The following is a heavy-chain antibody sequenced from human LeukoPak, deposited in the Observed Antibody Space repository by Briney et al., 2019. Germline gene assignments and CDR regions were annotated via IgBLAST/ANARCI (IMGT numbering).Heavy chain of an antibody. CDR1: GFTFSDYY. J-gene: IGHJ4*02. Sequence: GGSLRLSCAASGFTFSDYYMSWIRQAPGKGLEWVSYISSSGTTIYYADSVKGRFTISRDNAKNSLYLQMNSLRAEDTAVYYCAKSLRLWFGEWDYWGQGTLVTVSS. CDR3: AKSLRLWFGEWDY. V-gene: IGHV3-11*01. D-gene: IGHD3-10*01. CDR2: ISSSGTTI.